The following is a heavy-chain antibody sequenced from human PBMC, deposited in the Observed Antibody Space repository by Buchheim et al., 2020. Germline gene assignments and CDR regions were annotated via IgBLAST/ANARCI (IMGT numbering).Heavy chain of an antibody. D-gene: IGHD5-18*01. Sequence: QVQLVQSGAEVKKPGASVKVFCKASGYTFTSYYMHWVRQAPGQWLEWMGIIKPSGGSTSYAQKFQGRVTITRDNTTSTVHMELSSLRSEDTALYYCHLLWDVDTAMENYYYYGMDVWGQGTT. CDR1: GYTFTSYY. CDR3: HLLWDVDTAMENYYYYGMDV. CDR2: IKPSGGST. V-gene: IGHV1-46*01. J-gene: IGHJ6*02.